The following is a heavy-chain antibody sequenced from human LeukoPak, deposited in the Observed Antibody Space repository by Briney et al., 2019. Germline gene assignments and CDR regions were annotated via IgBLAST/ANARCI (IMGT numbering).Heavy chain of an antibody. D-gene: IGHD1-26*01. CDR3: ARGEAGRSWFDP. CDR1: GGSISTYY. CDR2: IYDRGGT. J-gene: IGHJ5*02. V-gene: IGHV4-59*01. Sequence: SGTLSLTCVVSGGSISTYYWNWLRESPGKGLEWIGNIYDRGGTNYSPSLKGRVIMSLDMSKNQFSLKLNSVTAADTAVYYCARGEAGRSWFDPWGQGTLVTVSS.